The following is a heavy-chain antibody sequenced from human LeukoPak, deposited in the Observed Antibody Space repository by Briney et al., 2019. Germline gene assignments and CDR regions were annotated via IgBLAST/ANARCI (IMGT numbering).Heavy chain of an antibody. V-gene: IGHV3-21*06. CDR3: VRDQTVFTILDY. J-gene: IGHJ4*02. Sequence: GGSLRLSCAASGFTFSSYSMNWVRQAPGKGLEWVSSISSSSSYIYYADSVKGRSAISRDNAKNTVYLQMNSLRDEDTAVYYCVRDQTVFTILDYWGQGTLVTVSS. CDR1: GFTFSSYS. CDR2: ISSSSSYI. D-gene: IGHD4-17*01.